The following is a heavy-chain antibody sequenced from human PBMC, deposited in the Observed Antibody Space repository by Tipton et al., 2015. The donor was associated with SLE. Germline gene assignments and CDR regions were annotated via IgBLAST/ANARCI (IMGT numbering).Heavy chain of an antibody. CDR3: ARGWILRFLEERSDAFDI. D-gene: IGHD3-3*01. J-gene: IGHJ3*02. CDR2: IYTSGST. V-gene: IGHV4-61*02. Sequence: TLSLTCTVSGGSISSGSYYWSWIRQPAGKGLEWIGRIYTSGSTNYNPSLKSRVTISVDTSKNQFSLKLSSVTAADTAVYYCARGWILRFLEERSDAFDIWGQGTMVTVSS. CDR1: GGSISSGSYY.